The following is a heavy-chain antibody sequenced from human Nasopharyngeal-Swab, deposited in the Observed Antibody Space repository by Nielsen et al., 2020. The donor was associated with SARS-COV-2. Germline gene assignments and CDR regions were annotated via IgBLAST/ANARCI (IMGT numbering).Heavy chain of an antibody. CDR2: IYYSGST. Sequence: PGKGLEWIGSIYYSGSTYYNPSLKSRVTISVDTSKNQFSLKLSSVTAADTAVYYCARGGDGYPIDYWGQGTLVTVSS. CDR3: ARGGDGYPIDY. J-gene: IGHJ4*02. V-gene: IGHV4-39*07. D-gene: IGHD5-24*01.